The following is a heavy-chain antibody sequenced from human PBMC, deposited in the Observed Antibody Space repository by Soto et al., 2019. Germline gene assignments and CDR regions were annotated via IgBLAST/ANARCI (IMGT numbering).Heavy chain of an antibody. CDR3: ARDVGYGLIDY. V-gene: IGHV1-18*01. J-gene: IGHJ4*02. CDR1: GYTFTSYG. D-gene: IGHD5-18*01. CDR2: INANNGNT. Sequence: QVQLVQSGAEVKKPGASVKVSCKASGYTFTSYGISWVRQAPGQGLGWMGWINANNGNTNYAQKLQGRVTMTTDTATSTAYIERRSLRFDDTAVYYCARDVGYGLIDYWGQGTLVTVSS.